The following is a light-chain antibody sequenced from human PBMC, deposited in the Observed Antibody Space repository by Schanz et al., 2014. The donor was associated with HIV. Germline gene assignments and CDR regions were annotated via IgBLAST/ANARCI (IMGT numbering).Light chain of an antibody. CDR1: SMAFSSSNF. V-gene: IGLV2-14*03. CDR2: DVT. J-gene: IGLJ3*02. Sequence: QSVLTQPTSVSGSPGQSITISCTGASMAFSSSNFVSWYQQHPGEAPRLIIYDVTSRPSGVSARFSASKTGETASLTISGLQAEDEAEYYCSSYGGGDTLVFGGGTKLTVL. CDR3: SSYGGGDTLV.